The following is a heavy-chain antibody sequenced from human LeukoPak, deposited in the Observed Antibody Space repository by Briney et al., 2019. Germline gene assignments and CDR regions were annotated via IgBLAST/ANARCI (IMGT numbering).Heavy chain of an antibody. CDR2: IYYSGST. CDR1: GGSISSYY. V-gene: IGHV4-59*08. J-gene: IGHJ4*02. Sequence: SETLSLTCTVSGGSISSYYWSWIRQPPGKGLEWIGYIYYSGSTNYNPSLKSRVTISVDTSKNQFSLKLSSVTAADTAVYYCARHGSPGIAAEFDCWGQGTLVTVSS. CDR3: ARHGSPGIAAEFDC. D-gene: IGHD6-13*01.